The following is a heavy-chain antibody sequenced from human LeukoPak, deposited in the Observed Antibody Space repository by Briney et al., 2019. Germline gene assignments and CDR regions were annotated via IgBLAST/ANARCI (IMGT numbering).Heavy chain of an antibody. Sequence: GGSLRLSCAASGFTFSGYWIHWVRQAPGKGLVWVSRINSDGSSTSYADSVKGRFTVSRDSAKNTLYLQMNSLRAEDTAVYYCAREIRLCGGDCNSFGDAFDIWGQGTMVTVSS. D-gene: IGHD2-21*02. CDR1: GFTFSGYW. CDR2: INSDGSST. CDR3: AREIRLCGGDCNSFGDAFDI. V-gene: IGHV3-74*01. J-gene: IGHJ3*02.